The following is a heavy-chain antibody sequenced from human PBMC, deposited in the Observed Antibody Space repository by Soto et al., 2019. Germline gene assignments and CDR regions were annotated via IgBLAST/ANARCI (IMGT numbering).Heavy chain of an antibody. D-gene: IGHD3-3*01. V-gene: IGHV5-51*01. CDR2: IYPSDSDT. J-gene: IGHJ4*02. Sequence: GESLKISCKGSGYNFAGYWIAWVRQMPGKGLELMGIIYPSDSDTRYRPSFQGQVTISADKSISSAYLQWSSLRASDTAMYYCARGGVSTRSFDYWGQGTTVTVSS. CDR3: ARGGVSTRSFDY. CDR1: GYNFAGYW.